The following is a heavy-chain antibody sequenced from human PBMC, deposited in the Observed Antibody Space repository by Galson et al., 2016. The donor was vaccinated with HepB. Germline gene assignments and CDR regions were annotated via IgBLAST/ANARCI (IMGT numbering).Heavy chain of an antibody. CDR1: GFTFSHYW. CDR2: IRSGGDT. J-gene: IGHJ4*02. D-gene: IGHD6-19*01. CDR3: AKGGGDTTGWYPLDS. V-gene: IGHV3-23*01. Sequence: SLRLSCAASGFTFSHYWMNWVRQAPGKGLEWVSNIRSGGDTYYADSLKGRFTVSRDDSRNMLYLQMNSLRVDDTAVYSGAKGGGDTTGWYPLDSWGRGILVTVSS.